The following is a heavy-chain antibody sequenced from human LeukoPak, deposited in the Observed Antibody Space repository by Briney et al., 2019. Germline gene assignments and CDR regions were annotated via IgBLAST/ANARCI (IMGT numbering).Heavy chain of an antibody. CDR3: ARGRLGYYGSGSYHKGFDP. J-gene: IGHJ5*02. CDR1: GRSFSGYY. D-gene: IGHD3-10*01. Sequence: SETLSLTCAVYGRSFSGYYWSWIRQPPGKGLEWIGEINHSGSTNYNPSLKSRVTISVDTSKNQFSLKLSSVTAADTAVYYCARGRLGYYGSGSYHKGFDPWGQGTLVTVSS. V-gene: IGHV4-34*01. CDR2: INHSGST.